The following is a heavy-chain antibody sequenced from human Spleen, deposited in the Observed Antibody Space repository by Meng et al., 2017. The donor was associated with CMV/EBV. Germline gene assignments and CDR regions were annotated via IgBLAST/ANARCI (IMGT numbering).Heavy chain of an antibody. J-gene: IGHJ6*02. CDR3: ATDPIGYCSSTSCYPSQNYYYYGMDV. CDR2: IYTGGAT. D-gene: IGHD2-2*01. CDR1: GFTVSDTY. Sequence: GESLKISCAASGFTVSDTYMNWVRQAPGRGLEWVSIIYTGGATYYADSVKGRFTISRDNSKNTLYLQMNSLRAEDTAVYYCATDPIGYCSSTSCYPSQNYYYYGMDVWGQGTTVTVSS. V-gene: IGHV3-53*01.